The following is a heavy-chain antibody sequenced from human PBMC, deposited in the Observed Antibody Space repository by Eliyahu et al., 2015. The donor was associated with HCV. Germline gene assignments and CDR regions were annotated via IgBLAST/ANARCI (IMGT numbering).Heavy chain of an antibody. CDR3: ARRKYCSGGSCALTLDY. CDR1: GFPXSSXW. D-gene: IGHD2-15*01. V-gene: IGHV3-7*01. CDR2: IIQDGSEE. J-gene: IGHJ4*02. Sequence: EVQLVESGGGLVQPGGSLRLSCAASGFPXSSXWMTWVRQAPGKGLGWVXXIIQDGSEEYYVDSVKGRFTISRDNAKNSLYLQMNSLRAEDTALYYCARRKYCSGGSCALTLDYWGQGTLVTVSS.